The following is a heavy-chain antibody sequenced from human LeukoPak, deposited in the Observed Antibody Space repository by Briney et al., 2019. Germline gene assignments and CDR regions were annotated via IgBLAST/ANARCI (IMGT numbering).Heavy chain of an antibody. Sequence: GGSLRLSCAASGFSFGSYGLSWVRQAPGKGLQWVSYISGNGGTTYYADSVKGRFTISRDNAKNSLYLQMNSLRAEDTAVYYCARAGNFDWLSEYYFDYWGQGTLVTVSS. CDR3: ARAGNFDWLSEYYFDY. CDR1: GFSFGSYG. V-gene: IGHV3-48*04. CDR2: ISGNGGTT. D-gene: IGHD3-9*01. J-gene: IGHJ4*02.